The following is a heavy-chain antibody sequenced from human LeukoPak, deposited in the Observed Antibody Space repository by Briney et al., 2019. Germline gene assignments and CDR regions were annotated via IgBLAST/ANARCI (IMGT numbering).Heavy chain of an antibody. D-gene: IGHD4-11*01. CDR3: ARSDYNDYRGLGF. V-gene: IGHV1-46*01. CDR2: IIPSSGST. J-gene: IGHJ4*02. Sequence: ASVKVSCKASGYTFTSYDINWVRQAPGQGLGWMGIIIPSSGSTTYAQKFQGRVTMTRDTSTKTVYMELSSLTSDDTAVYFCARSDYNDYRGLGFWGQGTPVTVS. CDR1: GYTFTSYD.